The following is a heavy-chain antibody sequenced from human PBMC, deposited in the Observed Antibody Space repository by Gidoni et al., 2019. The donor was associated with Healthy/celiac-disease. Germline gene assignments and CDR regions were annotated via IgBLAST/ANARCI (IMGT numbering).Heavy chain of an antibody. CDR1: GGSLSSSSYY. V-gene: IGHV4-39*01. CDR3: ARRSIAARAEFDP. CDR2: IYYSGST. J-gene: IGHJ5*02. Sequence: QLQLQESGPGLVKPSETLSLTCTVSGGSLSSSSYYWGWIRQPPGKGLEWIGSIYYSGSTYYNPSLKSRVTISVDTSKNQFSLKLSSVTAADTAVYYCARRSIAARAEFDPWGQGTLVTVSS. D-gene: IGHD6-6*01.